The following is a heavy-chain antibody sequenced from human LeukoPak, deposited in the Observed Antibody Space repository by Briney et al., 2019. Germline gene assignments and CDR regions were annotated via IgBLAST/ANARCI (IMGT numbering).Heavy chain of an antibody. D-gene: IGHD6-13*01. CDR1: GFTLTTYW. CDR2: ISPDGSVK. Sequence: GGSLRLSCAASGFTLTTYWMSWVRQAPGKGLEWVAKISPDGSVKYYVDSVKGRFTISRDNAKNSLDLQMSSLRADDTAVYYCARGGSSRFDQWGQGTLVTVSS. V-gene: IGHV3-7*04. J-gene: IGHJ4*02. CDR3: ARGGSSRFDQ.